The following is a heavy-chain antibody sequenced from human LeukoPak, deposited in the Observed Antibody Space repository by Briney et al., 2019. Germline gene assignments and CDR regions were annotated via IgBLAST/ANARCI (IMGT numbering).Heavy chain of an antibody. Sequence: GGSLRLSRAASGFTFSSFEMNWVRQAPGKGLEWVSYISSGGTTMYYADSVKGRFTISRDNAKNSLYLQMNSLRAEDTAVYYCARDLVFGGQGTLVTVSS. CDR1: GFTFSSFE. CDR2: ISSGGTTM. J-gene: IGHJ4*02. V-gene: IGHV3-48*03. D-gene: IGHD5/OR15-5a*01. CDR3: ARDLVF.